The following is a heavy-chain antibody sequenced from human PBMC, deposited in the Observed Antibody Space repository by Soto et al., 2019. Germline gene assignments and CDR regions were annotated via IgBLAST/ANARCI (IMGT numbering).Heavy chain of an antibody. D-gene: IGHD1-26*01. CDR3: VRLIGNSWLDF. J-gene: IGHJ5*01. CDR2: TYYRSKWYN. Sequence: LSLTSAISGDSVSSSSVTWNWIRQSPSRGLEWLGRTYYRSKWYNDYAESVKSRITINPDTSKNQFSLHLNSVTPEDTAVYYCVRLIGNSWLDFWGQGTLVTVSS. CDR1: GDSVSSSSVT. V-gene: IGHV6-1*01.